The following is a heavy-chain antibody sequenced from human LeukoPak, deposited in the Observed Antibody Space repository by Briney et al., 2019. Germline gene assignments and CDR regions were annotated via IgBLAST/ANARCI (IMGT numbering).Heavy chain of an antibody. D-gene: IGHD3-22*01. J-gene: IGHJ4*02. V-gene: IGHV3-23*01. CDR2: ITSSGDGT. Sequence: GGSLRLSCAASGFTFSIYAMSWVRQAPGKGLQWVSSITSSGDGTYYADSVKGRFTISGDNSENMLYLQMNSLRIEDTAVYFCAKDRPNYYGSNGHYYRRDGDYWGQGTLVTVSS. CDR1: GFTFSIYA. CDR3: AKDRPNYYGSNGHYYRRDGDY.